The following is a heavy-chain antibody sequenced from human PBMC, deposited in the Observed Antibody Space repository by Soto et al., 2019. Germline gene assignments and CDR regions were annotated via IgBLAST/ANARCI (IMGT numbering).Heavy chain of an antibody. CDR2: IDDDGSRT. CDR3: AREVVVTTNWFDP. V-gene: IGHV3-74*01. J-gene: IGHJ5*02. Sequence: EVQLVESGGGLVQLGGSLRLSCSASGFTFSSYWMHWVRQAPGKWLVWVSRIDDDGSRTFYADSVKGRFTISRDNAKNTLCLRMDCLRAEDTAVYYCAREVVVTTNWFDPWGQGTLVTVSS. D-gene: IGHD2-21*02. CDR1: GFTFSSYW.